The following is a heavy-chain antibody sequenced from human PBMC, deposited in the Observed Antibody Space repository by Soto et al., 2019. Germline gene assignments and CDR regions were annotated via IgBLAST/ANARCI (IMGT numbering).Heavy chain of an antibody. Sequence: PGGSLRLSCAASGFTFSDYYMNWIRQAPGKGLEWVSYISSSGSTIYYADSVKGRFTISRDNAKNSLYLQMNSLRAEDTAVYYCAGALYYYDSSGYLNDAFDIWGQGTMVTVSS. J-gene: IGHJ3*02. D-gene: IGHD3-22*01. CDR1: GFTFSDYY. CDR3: AGALYYYDSSGYLNDAFDI. CDR2: ISSSGSTI. V-gene: IGHV3-11*01.